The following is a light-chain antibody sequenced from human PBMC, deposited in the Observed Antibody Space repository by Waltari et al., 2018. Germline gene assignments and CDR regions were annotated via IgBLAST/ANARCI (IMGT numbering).Light chain of an antibody. J-gene: IGLJ1*01. Sequence: QSVLTQPPSASGTPGQRVIISFSGTSPNVGSNVVNWYHHPPGTAPKLLIFTDVDRPSGVPGRFSGSRSATSASLAISGLQSDDESTYYCASWDDRLDAYVFGTGTRVTVL. CDR2: TDV. V-gene: IGLV1-44*01. CDR3: ASWDDRLDAYV. CDR1: SPNVGSNV.